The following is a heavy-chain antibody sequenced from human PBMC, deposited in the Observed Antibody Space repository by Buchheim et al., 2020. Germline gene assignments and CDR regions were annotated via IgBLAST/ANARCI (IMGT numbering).Heavy chain of an antibody. Sequence: EVQLLESGGGLVQPGGSLRLSCAASGFTFSSYAMSWVRQAPGKGLEWVSAISGSGGSSYFADSVKGRFTISRDNSNNTLYLKMNSLRADDTAVYYCAKGIGSYMNYYYYYYMDVWGKGTT. V-gene: IGHV3-23*01. CDR3: AKGIGSYMNYYYYYYMDV. CDR1: GFTFSSYA. D-gene: IGHD3-10*01. J-gene: IGHJ6*03. CDR2: ISGSGGSS.